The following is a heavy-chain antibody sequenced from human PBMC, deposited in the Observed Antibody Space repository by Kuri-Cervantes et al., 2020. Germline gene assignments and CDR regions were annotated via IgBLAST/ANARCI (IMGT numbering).Heavy chain of an antibody. J-gene: IGHJ4*02. CDR1: GGSISSYY. D-gene: IGHD3-9*01. Sequence: SETLSLTCTVSGGSISSYYWSWIRQPPGKGLEWVGYIYYSGSTNYNPSLKSRVTISVDKSKNQFSLKLNSVTATDTAVYYCARQTGTHYFDYWGQGTLVTVSS. CDR3: ARQTGTHYFDY. CDR2: IYYSGST. V-gene: IGHV4-59*08.